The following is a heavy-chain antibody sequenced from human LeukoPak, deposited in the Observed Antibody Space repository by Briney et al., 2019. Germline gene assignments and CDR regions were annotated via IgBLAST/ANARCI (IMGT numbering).Heavy chain of an antibody. D-gene: IGHD6-19*01. V-gene: IGHV4-59*01. J-gene: IGHJ4*02. CDR3: AREVRQWLVSN. Sequence: SETLSLTCTVSGGSISSYYWSWIRQPPGKGLEWIGYIYYSGSTNYNPSLKSRVTISVDTSKNQFSLKLSSVTAADTAVYYCAREVRQWLVSNWGQGTLVTVSS. CDR2: IYYSGST. CDR1: GGSISSYY.